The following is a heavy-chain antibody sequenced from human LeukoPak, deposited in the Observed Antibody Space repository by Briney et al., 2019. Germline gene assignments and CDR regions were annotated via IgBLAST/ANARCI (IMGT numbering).Heavy chain of an antibody. Sequence: GGSLRLSCAASGFIFNRNDMSWVRQAPGKGLEWVSSISVSGDRTYYADSVKGRFTISRDNSKNTLYLQMNSLRAEDTAVYYCAKVLYGSGSYYPTFDYWGQGTLVTVSS. CDR3: AKVLYGSGSYYPTFDY. CDR2: ISVSGDRT. CDR1: GFIFNRND. J-gene: IGHJ4*02. V-gene: IGHV3-23*01. D-gene: IGHD3-10*01.